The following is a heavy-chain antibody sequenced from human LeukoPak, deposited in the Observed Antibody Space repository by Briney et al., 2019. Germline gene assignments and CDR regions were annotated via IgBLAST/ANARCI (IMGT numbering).Heavy chain of an antibody. J-gene: IGHJ4*02. CDR3: ARDMTSNY. CDR1: GFTFRTYA. V-gene: IGHV3-21*01. D-gene: IGHD4-11*01. CDR2: ISTSSTYI. Sequence: GGSLRLSCVASGFTFRTYAMNWVCQAPGKGLEWVSSISTSSTYIYYADSVKGRFTISRDNAKNSLYLQMNSLRAEDTAVYYCARDMTSNYWGQGTLVTVSS.